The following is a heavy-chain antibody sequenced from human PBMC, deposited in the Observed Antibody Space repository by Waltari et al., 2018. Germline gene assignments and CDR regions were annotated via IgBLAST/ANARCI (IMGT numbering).Heavy chain of an antibody. CDR3: ARDCTNGAPHDY. Sequence: EVQLVESGGGLVKPGGSLRLSCAASGFTFSRYSMNWVRQAPGKGLEWVSSISSSSSYIYYADSVKGRFTISRDNAKNSLYLQMNSLRAEDTAVYYCARDCTNGAPHDYWGQGTLVTVSS. D-gene: IGHD2-8*01. V-gene: IGHV3-21*01. CDR2: ISSSSSYI. J-gene: IGHJ4*02. CDR1: GFTFSRYS.